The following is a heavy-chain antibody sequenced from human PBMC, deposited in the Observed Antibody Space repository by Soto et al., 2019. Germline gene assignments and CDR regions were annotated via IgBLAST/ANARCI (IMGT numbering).Heavy chain of an antibody. CDR2: IWYDGSNK. CDR1: GFTFSSYG. Sequence: LRLSCAASGFTFSSYGMHWVRQAPGKGLEWVAVIWYDGSNKYYADSVKGRFTISRDNSKNTLYLQMNSLRAEDTAVYYCARAVAEIYYYGMDVWGQGTTVTVSS. CDR3: ARAVAEIYYYGMDV. J-gene: IGHJ6*02. D-gene: IGHD6-19*01. V-gene: IGHV3-33*01.